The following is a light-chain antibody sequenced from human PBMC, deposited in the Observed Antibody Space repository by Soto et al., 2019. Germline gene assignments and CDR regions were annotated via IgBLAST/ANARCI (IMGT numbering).Light chain of an antibody. CDR2: AAS. V-gene: IGKV1-9*01. CDR1: QGITSY. Sequence: DIPLTQSPSFLSASVGDRVTITCRASQGITSYLAWYQQKPGKAPKLLISAASTLQSGVPSRFSGSGSGTEFTLTINSLQPEDFATYYCQQLNSYPLTFGGGTKVEIK. CDR3: QQLNSYPLT. J-gene: IGKJ4*01.